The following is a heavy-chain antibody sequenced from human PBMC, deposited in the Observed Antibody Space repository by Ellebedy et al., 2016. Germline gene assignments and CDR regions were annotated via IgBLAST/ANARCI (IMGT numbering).Heavy chain of an antibody. V-gene: IGHV1-69*04. Sequence: ASVKVSCKASGYTFTSYDINWVRQAPGQGLEWMGRIIPILGIANYAQKFQGRVTITADKSTSTAYMELSSLRSEDTAVYYCARERESGLSWFDPWGQGTLVTVSS. CDR3: ARERESGLSWFDP. CDR1: GYTFTSYD. D-gene: IGHD1-26*01. CDR2: IIPILGIA. J-gene: IGHJ5*02.